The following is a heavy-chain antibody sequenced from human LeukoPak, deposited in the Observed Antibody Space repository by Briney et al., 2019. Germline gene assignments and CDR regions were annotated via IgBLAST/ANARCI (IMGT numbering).Heavy chain of an antibody. J-gene: IGHJ6*03. CDR3: ARQLLVNYYMDV. Sequence: SQTLSLTCTVSGGSISSGGYYWSWLRQHPGKGLEWIGYIYYSGSTYYNPSLKSRVTISVDTSKNQFSLKLSSVTAADTAVYYCARQLLVNYYMDVWGKGTTVTVSS. CDR1: GGSISSGGYY. CDR2: IYYSGST. D-gene: IGHD6-13*01. V-gene: IGHV4-31*03.